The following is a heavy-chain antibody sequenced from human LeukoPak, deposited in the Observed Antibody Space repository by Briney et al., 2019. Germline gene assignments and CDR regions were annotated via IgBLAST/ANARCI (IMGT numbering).Heavy chain of an antibody. CDR3: AKSGPEWVYGSGSPLDY. Sequence: GGSLRLSCAASGFTFSSYAMSWVRQAPGKGLEWVSAISGSGGSTYYADSVKGRFTISRDNSKNTLYLQMNSLRAEDTAVYYCAKSGPEWVYGSGSPLDYWGQGTLVTVSS. V-gene: IGHV3-23*01. CDR1: GFTFSSYA. D-gene: IGHD3-10*01. J-gene: IGHJ4*02. CDR2: ISGSGGST.